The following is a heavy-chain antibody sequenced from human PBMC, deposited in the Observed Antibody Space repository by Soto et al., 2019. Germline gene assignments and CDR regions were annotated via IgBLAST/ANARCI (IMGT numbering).Heavy chain of an antibody. D-gene: IGHD6-6*01. V-gene: IGHV3-74*01. J-gene: IGHJ5*02. CDR2: IHSDGSST. CDR1: GVTFSSYW. Sequence: GGSLRLSCAASGVTFSSYWMHWVRQAPGKGLVWVSRIHSDGSSTSYADSVKGRFTISRDNAKNSLNLQMNSLRAEDTAVYYYARDRPGRGPSWFDPWGQGTLVTVSS. CDR3: ARDRPGRGPSWFDP.